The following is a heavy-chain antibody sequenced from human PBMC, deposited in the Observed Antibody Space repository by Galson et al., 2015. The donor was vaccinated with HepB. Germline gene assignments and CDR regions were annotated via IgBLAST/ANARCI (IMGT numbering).Heavy chain of an antibody. V-gene: IGHV1-18*01. CDR1: GYSFTNYG. Sequence: SVKVSCKASGYSFTNYGINWVRQAPGQGLEWMGWINTYNGNTNYAQRVQDRVALTTDTSARTVYMELRSLRSDDTAVYYCVRDLTIVGHYAVYWGQGTLVTVSS. J-gene: IGHJ4*02. CDR2: INTYNGNT. CDR3: VRDLTIVGHYAVY. D-gene: IGHD1-26*01.